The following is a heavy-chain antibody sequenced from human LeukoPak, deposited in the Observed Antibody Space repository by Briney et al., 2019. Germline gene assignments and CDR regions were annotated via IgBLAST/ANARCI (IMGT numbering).Heavy chain of an antibody. V-gene: IGHV4-39*01. D-gene: IGHD3-22*01. Sequence: SETLSLTRTVSGGSISSSSYYWGWIRQPPGKGLEWIGSIYYSGSTYYNPSLKSRVTISVDTSKNQFSLKLSSVTAADTAVYYCARHAAYYYDSSGYRRAFDIWGQGTMVTVSS. CDR1: GGSISSSSYY. CDR3: ARHAAYYYDSSGYRRAFDI. CDR2: IYYSGST. J-gene: IGHJ3*02.